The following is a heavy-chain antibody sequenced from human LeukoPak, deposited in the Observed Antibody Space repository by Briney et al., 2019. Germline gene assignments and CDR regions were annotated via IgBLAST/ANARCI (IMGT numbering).Heavy chain of an antibody. CDR1: GGSISSSSYY. V-gene: IGHV4-39*01. D-gene: IGHD5-18*01. J-gene: IGHJ4*02. Sequence: MPSETPSLTCTVSGGSISSSSYYWGWIRQPPGKGLEWIGSIYYSGSTYYNPSLKSRVTISEDTSKNQFSLKLSSVTAADTAAYYCARHIMHTAMPAQYFDYWGQGTLVTVSS. CDR2: IYYSGST. CDR3: ARHIMHTAMPAQYFDY.